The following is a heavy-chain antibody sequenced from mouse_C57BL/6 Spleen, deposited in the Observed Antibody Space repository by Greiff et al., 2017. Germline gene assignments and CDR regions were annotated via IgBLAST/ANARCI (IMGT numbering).Heavy chain of an antibody. D-gene: IGHD2-5*01. Sequence: EVQLVESGGGLVKPGGSLKLSCAASGFTFSSYAMSWVRQTPEKRLEWVATISDGGSYTYYPDNVKGRFTISRDNAKNNLYLQMSHLKSEDTAMYYCARGGSNYAFAYWGQGTLVTVSA. V-gene: IGHV5-4*01. J-gene: IGHJ3*01. CDR2: ISDGGSYT. CDR1: GFTFSSYA. CDR3: ARGGSNYAFAY.